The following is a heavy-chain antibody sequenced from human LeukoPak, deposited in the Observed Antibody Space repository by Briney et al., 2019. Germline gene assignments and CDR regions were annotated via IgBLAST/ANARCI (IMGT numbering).Heavy chain of an antibody. Sequence: PGGSLRLSCAASGFTLSSYAMSWVRQAPGKGLEWVSAISGNGASTYYTDSVKGRFTISRDNSKNTVYLQMNSLRAEDTALYYYANSRSGATSAGSFFDYWGQGTLVNVSS. D-gene: IGHD2-15*01. CDR1: GFTLSSYA. CDR3: ANSRSGATSAGSFFDY. V-gene: IGHV3-23*01. J-gene: IGHJ4*02. CDR2: ISGNGAST.